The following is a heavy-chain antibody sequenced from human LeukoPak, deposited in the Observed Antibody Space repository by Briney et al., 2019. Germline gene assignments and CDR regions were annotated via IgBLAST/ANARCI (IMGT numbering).Heavy chain of an antibody. CDR2: IGAYNGIT. V-gene: IGHV1-18*01. Sequence: ASVKVSCKASGYTFTSYGISWVRQAPGQGLEWMGWIGAYNGITNYAQKLQGRVTMTTDTSTSTAYMELRSLRSDDTAVYYCARGGREWATVTPPVDYWGQGTLVTVSS. D-gene: IGHD4-11*01. CDR1: GYTFTSYG. CDR3: ARGGREWATVTPPVDY. J-gene: IGHJ4*02.